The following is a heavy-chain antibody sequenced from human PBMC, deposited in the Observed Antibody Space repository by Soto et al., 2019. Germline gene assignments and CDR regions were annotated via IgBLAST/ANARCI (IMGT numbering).Heavy chain of an antibody. CDR3: AREAVTTDSYGMDV. V-gene: IGHV4-30-4*01. CDR2: ICYSGST. J-gene: IGHJ6*02. CDR1: GGSISSGDYY. D-gene: IGHD4-4*01. Sequence: QVQLQESGPGLVKPSQTLSLTCTVSGGSISSGDYYWSWIRQPPGKGLEWIGYICYSGSTYYNPSHKSRVTISVDTSKNQFSLKLSSVTAADTAVYYWAREAVTTDSYGMDVWGQGTTVTVSS.